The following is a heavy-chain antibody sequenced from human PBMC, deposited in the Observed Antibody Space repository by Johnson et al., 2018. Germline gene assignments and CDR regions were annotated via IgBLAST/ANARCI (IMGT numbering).Heavy chain of an antibody. CDR3: AKITTYLSGGNCCHYYYYGMDV. D-gene: IGHD2-15*01. J-gene: IGHJ6*02. CDR2: ISGSGGTT. CDR1: GFTFSSYS. Sequence: VQLVQSGGGLVKPGGSLRLSCAASGFTFSSYSMNWVRQAPGKGLEWVSAISGSGGTTYYADSVKGRFTISRDHSKHTRYLHMNSLGAEDTAVYYCAKITTYLSGGNCCHYYYYGMDVWGQGTTVTVAS. V-gene: IGHV3-23*04.